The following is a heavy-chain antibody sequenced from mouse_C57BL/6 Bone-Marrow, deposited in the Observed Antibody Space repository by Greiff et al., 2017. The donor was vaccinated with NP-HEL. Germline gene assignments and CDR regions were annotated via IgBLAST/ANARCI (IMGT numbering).Heavy chain of an antibody. D-gene: IGHD1-1*02. V-gene: IGHV14-4*01. J-gene: IGHJ3*01. CDR1: GFNIKDDY. CDR3: TLWDWFAY. CDR2: IDPENGDT. Sequence: EVQVVESGAELVRPGASVKLSCTASGFNIKDDYMHWVKQRPEQGLEWIGWIDPENGDTEYASKFQGKATITADTSSNTAYLQLSSLTSEDTAVYYCTLWDWFAYWGQGTLVTVSA.